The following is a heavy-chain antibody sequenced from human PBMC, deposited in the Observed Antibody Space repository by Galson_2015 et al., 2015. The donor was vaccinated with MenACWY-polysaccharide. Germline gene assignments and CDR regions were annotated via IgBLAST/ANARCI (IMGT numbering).Heavy chain of an antibody. CDR2: IKSKSDGEII. V-gene: IGHV3-15*01. Sequence: SLRLSCAASGFTFSNYWMHWVRQAPGKGLEWVGRIKSKSDGEIIDYAAPVKGRFTISRDDSKSTLYLQMNSLKTEDTAVYYCSTGLVCFNGYDCSWGQGTLVTVSS. CDR1: GFTFSNYW. J-gene: IGHJ4*02. CDR3: STGLVCFNGYDCS. D-gene: IGHD5-12*01.